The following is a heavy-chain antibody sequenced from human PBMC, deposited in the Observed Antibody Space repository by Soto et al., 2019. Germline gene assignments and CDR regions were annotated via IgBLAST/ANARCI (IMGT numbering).Heavy chain of an antibody. CDR3: ARDRSYYDSSGYYFYGMDV. V-gene: IGHV4-59*01. CDR2: IYYSGST. Sequence: ETLSLTCTVSGGSISSYYWSWIRQPPGKGLEWIGYIYYSGSTNYNPSLKSRVTISVDTSKNQFSLKLSSVTAADTAVYYCARDRSYYDSSGYYFYGMDVWGQGTTVTVSS. D-gene: IGHD3-22*01. J-gene: IGHJ6*02. CDR1: GGSISSYY.